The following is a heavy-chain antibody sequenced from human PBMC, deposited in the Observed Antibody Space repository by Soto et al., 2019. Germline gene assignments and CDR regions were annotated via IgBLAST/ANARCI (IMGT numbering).Heavy chain of an antibody. CDR2: IYWDDDK. J-gene: IGHJ5*02. CDR1: WFSLTKSGEG. D-gene: IGHD2-8*01. V-gene: IGHV2-5*02. CDR3: VHRGTLRLINWFDP. Sequence: EFGATLGYPEPRVKLTCTFLWFSLTKSGEGVGWTRQPPGKALEWLALIYWDDDKRYSPSLKSRLTITKDISKNQVVLTMTNVDPVDTATYYCVHRGTLRLINWFDPWGQGTMVTVSS.